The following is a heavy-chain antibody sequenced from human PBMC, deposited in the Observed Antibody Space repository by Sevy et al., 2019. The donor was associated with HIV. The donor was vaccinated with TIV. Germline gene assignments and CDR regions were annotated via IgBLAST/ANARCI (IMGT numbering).Heavy chain of an antibody. D-gene: IGHD3-22*01. J-gene: IGHJ5*02. Sequence: SETLSLTCIVSGGSVSSNNYYWGWIRQSPGKGLEWIGSIFYTGKTHYSSSLKSRVTFSVDTSKNQFSLKLNSVTAADTAVYYGARHPSGIPMLVVPLGWFDPWGQGILVTVSS. CDR2: IFYTGKT. CDR1: GGSVSSNNYY. V-gene: IGHV4-39*01. CDR3: ARHPSGIPMLVVPLGWFDP.